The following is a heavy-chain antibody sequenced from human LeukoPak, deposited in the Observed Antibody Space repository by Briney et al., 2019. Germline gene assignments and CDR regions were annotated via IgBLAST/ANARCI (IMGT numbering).Heavy chain of an antibody. CDR2: INPNSGGT. D-gene: IGHD6-19*01. CDR3: ARGDSSGWSIYYFDY. CDR1: GYTFTGYY. J-gene: IGHJ4*02. V-gene: IGHV1-2*02. Sequence: GASVKVSCKASGYTFTGYYMHWVRQAPGQGLEWMGWINPNSGGTNYAQKFQGRVTMTRDTSISTAYMELSRLRSDDTAVYYCARGDSSGWSIYYFDYWGQGTLVTVSS.